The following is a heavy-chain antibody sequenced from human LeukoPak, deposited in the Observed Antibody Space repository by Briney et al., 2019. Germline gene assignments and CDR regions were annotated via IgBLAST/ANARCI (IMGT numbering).Heavy chain of an antibody. CDR3: ARDSGYSSGNYYYGMDV. J-gene: IGHJ6*02. D-gene: IGHD2-15*01. CDR1: GYTFSTYW. Sequence: GESLKISCKASGYTFSTYWIAWVRQMPGKGLEWMGNIYPSDSDTRYSPSFQGQVTTSADKSISTAYLQWSSLKASDTAMYYCARDSGYSSGNYYYGMDVWAKGPRSPSR. CDR2: IYPSDSDT. V-gene: IGHV5-51*01.